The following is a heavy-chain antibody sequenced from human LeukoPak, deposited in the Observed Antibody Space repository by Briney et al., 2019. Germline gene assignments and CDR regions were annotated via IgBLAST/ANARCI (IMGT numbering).Heavy chain of an antibody. CDR2: ISAYNGNT. CDR1: GYTFTSYG. V-gene: IGHV1-18*01. J-gene: IGHJ3*02. CDR3: ARDQSVRLLQTSSTYFKHVFAI. D-gene: IGHD6-13*01. Sequence: ASVKVSCKTAGYTFTSYGIRWVRQAPGVGLEWMGWISAYNGNTNYAQKVQGRVTMTTDTSTSTAYMELRSLRSDDTAVYYCARDQSVRLLQTSSTYFKHVFAIWGQGSMVTVSS.